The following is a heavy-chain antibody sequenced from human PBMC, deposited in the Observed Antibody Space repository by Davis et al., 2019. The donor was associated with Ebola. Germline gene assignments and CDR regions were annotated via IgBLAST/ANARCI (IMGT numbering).Heavy chain of an antibody. Sequence: ASVKVSCKASGYTFTSYDFHWVRQATGQGLEYMGWMNPNSGNRGYEQKFQGRVTMTRDTSISTAYMELTRLTSDDTAVYYCAIEYSSSSVGYFFDYWGQGTLVTVSP. CDR1: GYTFTSYD. D-gene: IGHD6-6*01. J-gene: IGHJ4*02. CDR3: AIEYSSSSVGYFFDY. V-gene: IGHV1-8*01. CDR2: MNPNSGNR.